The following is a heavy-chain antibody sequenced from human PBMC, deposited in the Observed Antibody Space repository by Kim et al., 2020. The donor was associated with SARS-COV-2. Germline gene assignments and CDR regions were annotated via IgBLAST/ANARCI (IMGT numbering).Heavy chain of an antibody. CDR1: GYTFTSYA. CDR3: ARDRMGSGYDSGDFDY. D-gene: IGHD5-12*01. J-gene: IGHJ4*02. CDR2: INAGNGNT. V-gene: IGHV1-3*01. Sequence: ASVKVSCKASGYTFTSYAMHWVRQAPGQRLEWMGWINAGNGNTKYSQKFQGRVTITRDTSASTAYMELSSLRSEDTAVYYCARDRMGSGYDSGDFDYWGQGTLVNVSS.